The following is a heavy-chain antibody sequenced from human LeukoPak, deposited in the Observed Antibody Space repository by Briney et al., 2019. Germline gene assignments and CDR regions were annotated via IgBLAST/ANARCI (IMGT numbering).Heavy chain of an antibody. D-gene: IGHD5-12*01. J-gene: IGHJ6*02. CDR1: GYTFTSYD. V-gene: IGHV1-8*01. CDR3: ARGSGYDYGVDYYYYGMYG. Sequence: ASVKVSCKASGYTFTSYDINWVRQATGQGLEWMGWMNPNSGNTGYAQKFQGRVTMTRNTSISTAYMELSSLRSEDTAVYYCARGSGYDYGVDYYYYGMYGWGQGTTVTVS. CDR2: MNPNSGNT.